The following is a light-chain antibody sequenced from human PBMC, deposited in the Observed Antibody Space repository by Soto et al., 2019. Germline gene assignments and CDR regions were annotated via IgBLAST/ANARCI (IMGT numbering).Light chain of an antibody. CDR3: QQYGSSPVT. V-gene: IGKV3-20*01. CDR2: GAS. CDR1: QSVSSSN. J-gene: IGKJ1*01. Sequence: EIVLTQSPGTLSLSPGERATPSCRASQSVSSSNLAWYQQKPGQAPRLLIYGASTRATGIPDRFSGSGSGTDFTLTISRLEPEDFAVYYCQQYGSSPVTFGQGTKV.